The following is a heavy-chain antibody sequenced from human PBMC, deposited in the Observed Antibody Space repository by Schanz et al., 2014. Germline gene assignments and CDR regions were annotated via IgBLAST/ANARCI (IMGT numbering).Heavy chain of an antibody. V-gene: IGHV3-23*04. CDR1: GFTFSNYA. D-gene: IGHD6-6*01. Sequence: VQLVESGGGVVQPGRSLRLSCAASGFTFSNYAMNWVRQAPGKGLKWVSGIRGSGGSTYYADSVKGRFTISRDNSKSTLYLQMNSLRADDTAVYYCARAGQDFEYSSLSPIWYFDLWGRGTLVTVSS. CDR2: IRGSGGST. CDR3: ARAGQDFEYSSLSPIWYFDL. J-gene: IGHJ2*01.